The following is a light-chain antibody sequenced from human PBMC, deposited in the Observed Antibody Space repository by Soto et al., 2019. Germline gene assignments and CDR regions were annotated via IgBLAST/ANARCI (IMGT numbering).Light chain of an antibody. V-gene: IGKV3-11*01. CDR2: GAS. Sequence: DIVMTQSPATLSVAPGERVTFSCRASQGVSRKLAWYQHKPGQAPRLLISGASNRAAGIPARFSGSGSGTDFTLTISRLEPEDFAVYYCQHRSNWPPITFGQGTRLEIK. J-gene: IGKJ5*01. CDR3: QHRSNWPPIT. CDR1: QGVSRK.